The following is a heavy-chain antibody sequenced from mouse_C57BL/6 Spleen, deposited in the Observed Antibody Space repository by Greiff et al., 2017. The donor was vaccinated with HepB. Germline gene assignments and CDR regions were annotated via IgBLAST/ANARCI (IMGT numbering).Heavy chain of an antibody. CDR1: GFTFSSYA. V-gene: IGHV5-4*01. D-gene: IGHD2-3*01. J-gene: IGHJ3*01. CDR2: ISNGGSYT. CDR3: ARDPLDGYYTGRFAY. Sequence: EVKLVESGGGLVKPGGSLKLSCAASGFTFSSYAMSWVRQTPEKRLEWVATISNGGSYTYYPDNVKGRFTISRDNAKNNLYLQMSHLKSEDTAMYYCARDPLDGYYTGRFAYWGQGTLVTVSA.